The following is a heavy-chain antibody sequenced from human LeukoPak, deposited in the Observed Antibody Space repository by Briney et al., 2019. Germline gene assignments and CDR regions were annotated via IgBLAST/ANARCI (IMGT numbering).Heavy chain of an antibody. V-gene: IGHV3-30*18. CDR3: AKDSAGFYDSRGVDY. CDR1: GFTFSSYG. D-gene: IGHD3-22*01. Sequence: GRSLRLSCAASGFTFSSYGMHWVRQAPDKGLEWVAVISYDGSNKYYADSVKGRFTISRDNSKNTLYLQMNSLRAEDTAVYYCAKDSAGFYDSRGVDYWGQGTLVTVSS. J-gene: IGHJ4*02. CDR2: ISYDGSNK.